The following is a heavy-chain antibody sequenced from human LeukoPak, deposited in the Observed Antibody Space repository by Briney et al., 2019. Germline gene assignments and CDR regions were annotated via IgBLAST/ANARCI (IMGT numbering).Heavy chain of an antibody. V-gene: IGHV7-4-1*02. CDR3: AKQGPGYCGSTSCYGVDY. Sequence: ASVKVSCKASGYTFTSHAMNWVRQAPGQGLEWMGWINTNTGNPTYAQGFTGRFVFSLDTSVSTAYLQINSLKPEDTAVYYCAKQGPGYCGSTSCYGVDYWGQGTLVTVSS. D-gene: IGHD2-2*01. CDR2: INTNTGNP. CDR1: GYTFTSHA. J-gene: IGHJ4*02.